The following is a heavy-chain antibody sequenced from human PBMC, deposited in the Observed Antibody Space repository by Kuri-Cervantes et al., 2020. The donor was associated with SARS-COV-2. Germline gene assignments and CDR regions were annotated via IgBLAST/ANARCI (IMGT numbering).Heavy chain of an antibody. Sequence: GSLRLSCIVSGGSISNYYWSWIRQPPGKGLEWIGDIYKGGSTNSNPSLKTRVSISVDTSKNQFSLRLSSVTAADTAVYYCARDSLRDSADYVLGWYFDLWGRGTLVTVSS. J-gene: IGHJ2*01. V-gene: IGHV4-59*01. CDR1: GGSISNYY. D-gene: IGHD4-17*01. CDR2: IYKGGST. CDR3: ARDSLRDSADYVLGWYFDL.